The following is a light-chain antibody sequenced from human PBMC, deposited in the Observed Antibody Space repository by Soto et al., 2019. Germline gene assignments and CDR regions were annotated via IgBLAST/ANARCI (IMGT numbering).Light chain of an antibody. J-gene: IGKJ1*01. CDR3: QQYNTFWT. CDR1: QSISSW. V-gene: IGKV1-5*01. CDR2: DVS. Sequence: DIQMTQSPYTLSASVGDRVTITFRASQSISSWLAWDQQKPGKAPKLLIYDVSSLESGVPSRFSGSGSGTEFTLTISRLQPDDVATYYCQQYNTFWTFGQGTKVDIK.